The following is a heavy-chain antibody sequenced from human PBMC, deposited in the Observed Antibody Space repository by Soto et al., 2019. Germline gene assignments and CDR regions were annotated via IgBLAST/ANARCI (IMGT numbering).Heavy chain of an antibody. CDR1: RFTFSSYA. J-gene: IGHJ6*02. CDR3: VKVAASYYYGMDV. V-gene: IGHV3-64D*06. Sequence: AGSLRLSSSASRFTFSSYAMHWVRQAPGKGLEYVSAISSNGGSTYYADSVKGRFTISRDNSKNTLYLQMSSLRAEDTAVYYCVKVAASYYYGMDVWDQGTTVTVSS. CDR2: ISSNGGST.